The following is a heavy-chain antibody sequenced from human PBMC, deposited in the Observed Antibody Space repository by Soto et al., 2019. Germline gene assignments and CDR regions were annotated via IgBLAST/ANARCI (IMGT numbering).Heavy chain of an antibody. D-gene: IGHD4-17*01. V-gene: IGHV1-8*01. CDR1: GYTFTSHD. Sequence: QVQLVQSGAEVKKSGASVKVSCKASGYTFTSHDLNWVRQTTGQGLEWMGWMNPNSGNTGYAQKFQGRVTMTRNTSISTAYMELSSLRSEDTAVYYCARWDYGYYARFDYWGQGTLVTVSS. CDR2: MNPNSGNT. J-gene: IGHJ4*02. CDR3: ARWDYGYYARFDY.